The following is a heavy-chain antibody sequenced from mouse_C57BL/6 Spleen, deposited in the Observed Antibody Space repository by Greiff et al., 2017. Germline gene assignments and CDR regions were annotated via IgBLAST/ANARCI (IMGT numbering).Heavy chain of an antibody. D-gene: IGHD2-5*01. V-gene: IGHV14-2*01. CDR1: GFNITDYY. J-gene: IGHJ1*03. CDR3: AREDYSNYDWYFDV. CDR2: IDPADGAT. Sequence: VQLQQSGAELVKPGASVKLSCTASGFNITDYYMHWVKQRPEQGLEWIGRIDPADGATKSAPKFPGKATITADTSSNTAYLQLSSLTSEDTAVYYCAREDYSNYDWYFDVWGTGTTVTVSS.